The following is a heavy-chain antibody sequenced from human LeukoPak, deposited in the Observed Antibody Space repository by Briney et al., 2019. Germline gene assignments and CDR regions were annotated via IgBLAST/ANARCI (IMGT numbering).Heavy chain of an antibody. J-gene: IGHJ4*02. CDR2: IYMSTTT. V-gene: IGHV3-66*01. CDR1: GFTFSSYA. D-gene: IGHD3-10*01. Sequence: GGSLRLSCAASGFTFSSYAMSWVRQAPGKGLEWVSVIYMSTTTYYVDSVKDRFTISRDTSKNTVYLQMNSLRAEDTAVYYCARRTYYYSSGNWAHDYWGQGTLVTVSS. CDR3: ARRTYYYSSGNWAHDY.